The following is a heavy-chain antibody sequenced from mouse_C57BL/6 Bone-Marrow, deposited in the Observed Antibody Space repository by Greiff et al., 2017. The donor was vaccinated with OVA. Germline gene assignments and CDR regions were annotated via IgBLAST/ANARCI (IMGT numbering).Heavy chain of an antibody. CDR1: GYTFTSYW. V-gene: IGHV1-72*01. CDR3: AREIENGYYVFAY. J-gene: IGHJ3*01. CDR2: IDPNSGGT. D-gene: IGHD2-3*01. Sequence: QVHVKQPGAELVKPGASVKLSCKASGYTFTSYWMHWVKQRPGRGLEWIGRIDPNSGGTKYNEKFKSKATLTVDKPSSTAYMQLSSLTSEDSAVYYCAREIENGYYVFAYWGQGTLVTVSA.